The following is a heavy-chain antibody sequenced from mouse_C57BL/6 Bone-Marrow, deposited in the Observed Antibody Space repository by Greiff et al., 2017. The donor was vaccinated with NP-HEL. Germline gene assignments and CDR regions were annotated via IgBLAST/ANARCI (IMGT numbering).Heavy chain of an antibody. J-gene: IGHJ2*01. D-gene: IGHD1-1*01. V-gene: IGHV1-80*01. CDR1: GYAFSSYW. CDR2: IYPGEGDT. Sequence: VHLVESGAELVKPGASVKISCKASGYAFSSYWMNWVKQRPGKGLEWIGQIYPGEGDTNYNGKFKGKATLTADKSSSTAYMQLSSLTSEDSAVYFCASYYGSSPFDDWGQGTTLTVSS. CDR3: ASYYGSSPFDD.